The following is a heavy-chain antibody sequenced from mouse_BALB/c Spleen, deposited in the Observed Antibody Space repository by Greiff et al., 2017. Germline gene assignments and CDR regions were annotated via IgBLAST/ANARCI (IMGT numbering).Heavy chain of an antibody. CDR2: ISYSGST. CDR1: GDSITSGY. D-gene: IGHD2-10*02. Sequence: EVQLVESGPSLVKPSQTLSLTCSVTGDSITSGYWNWIRKFPGNKLEYMGYISYSGSTYYNPSLKSRISITRDTSKNQYYLQLNSVTTEDTATYYCARCGYGNPYYFDYWGQGTTLTVSS. CDR3: ARCGYGNPYYFDY. J-gene: IGHJ2*01. V-gene: IGHV3-8*02.